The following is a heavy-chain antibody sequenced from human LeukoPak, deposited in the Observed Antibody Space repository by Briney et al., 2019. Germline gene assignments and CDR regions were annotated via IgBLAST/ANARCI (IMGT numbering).Heavy chain of an antibody. CDR2: ISGSGGST. D-gene: IGHD6-19*01. J-gene: IGHJ4*02. CDR1: GFTLSNYA. CDR3: AAGYTTGWYVRYFDY. V-gene: IGHV3-23*01. Sequence: PGGSLRLSCVASGFTLSNYAMSWVRQAPGKGLEWVSSISGSGGSTYQAENVKGRSTISRDNSKSTLYLQMNSLRDEDTAIYYCAAGYTTGWYVRYFDYWGQGTLVTVSS.